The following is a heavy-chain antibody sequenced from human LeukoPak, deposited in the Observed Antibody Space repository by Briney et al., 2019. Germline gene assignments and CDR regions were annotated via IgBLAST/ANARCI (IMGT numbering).Heavy chain of an antibody. J-gene: IGHJ3*02. CDR2: ITGSGGST. V-gene: IGHV3-23*01. Sequence: GGSLRLSCAASGFTFSSYSMNWVRQAPGKGLEWVSAITGSGGSTYYADSVKGRFTISRDNSKNTLYLQMNSLRAEDTAVYYCAKAQVGAILHAFDIWGQGTMVTVS. CDR1: GFTFSSYS. CDR3: AKAQVGAILHAFDI. D-gene: IGHD1-26*01.